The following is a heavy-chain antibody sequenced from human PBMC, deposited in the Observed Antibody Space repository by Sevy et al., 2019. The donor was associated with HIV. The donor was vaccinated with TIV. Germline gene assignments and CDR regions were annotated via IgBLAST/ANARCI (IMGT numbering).Heavy chain of an antibody. CDR3: AKAKSAMATIFWFDP. Sequence: GGCLRLSCAASGFTFSSYAMSWVRQAPGKGLEWVSAISGSGGSTYYADSVKGRFTISRDNSKNTLYLQMNSLRAEDTAVYYCAKAKSAMATIFWFDPWGQGTLVTVSS. CDR1: GFTFSSYA. V-gene: IGHV3-23*01. J-gene: IGHJ5*02. D-gene: IGHD5-12*01. CDR2: ISGSGGST.